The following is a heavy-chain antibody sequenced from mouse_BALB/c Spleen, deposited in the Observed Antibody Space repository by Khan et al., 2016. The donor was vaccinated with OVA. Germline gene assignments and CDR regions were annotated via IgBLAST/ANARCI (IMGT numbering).Heavy chain of an antibody. Sequence: EVELVESGPGLVKPSQSLSLTCTVTGYSITSDYAWNWIRQFPGNKLEWMGYISYSGSTSYNPSLKSRISITRDTSKNQFFLQLHSVTTEDTATYYCAKTNYYGYYLDYWGQGTTLTVAS. CDR3: AKTNYYGYYLDY. CDR2: ISYSGST. V-gene: IGHV3-2*02. CDR1: GYSITSDYA. J-gene: IGHJ2*01. D-gene: IGHD1-1*01.